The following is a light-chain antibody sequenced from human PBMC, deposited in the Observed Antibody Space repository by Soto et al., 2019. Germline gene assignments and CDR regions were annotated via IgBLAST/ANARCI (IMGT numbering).Light chain of an antibody. Sequence: QSVLTQPPSASGSPGQSVTISCTGTSSDVGGYNYVSWYQQHPGKAPKLMIYDVSKRPSGVPDRFSGSKSGNTASLTVSGLQAEDEADYYCISYAGSNIPSVFGTGTKVTVL. CDR3: ISYAGSNIPSV. CDR1: SSDVGGYNY. CDR2: DVS. V-gene: IGLV2-8*01. J-gene: IGLJ1*01.